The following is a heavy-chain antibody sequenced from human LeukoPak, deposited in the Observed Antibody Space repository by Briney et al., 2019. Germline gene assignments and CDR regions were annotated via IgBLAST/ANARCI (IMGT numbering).Heavy chain of an antibody. CDR2: INPDGGKK. Sequence: GGSLRLSCAASGFSFSSYWMTWVRQAPGKGLEWVANINPDGGKKTYADSVKGRFTISRDNAKNSLYLQMSSLRVEDTAVYYCASQPAVIDLDCWGQGTLVTVSS. D-gene: IGHD2/OR15-2a*01. V-gene: IGHV3-7*01. J-gene: IGHJ4*02. CDR1: GFSFSSYW. CDR3: ASQPAVIDLDC.